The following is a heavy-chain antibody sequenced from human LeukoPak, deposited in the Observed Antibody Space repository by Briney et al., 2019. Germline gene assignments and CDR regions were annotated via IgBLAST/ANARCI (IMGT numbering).Heavy chain of an antibody. D-gene: IGHD3-22*01. CDR1: GYSISSGYY. V-gene: IGHV4-38-2*01. Sequence: PSETLSLTCAVSGYSISSGYYWGWIRQPPGKGLEWIGRIYHSGSTYYNPSLKSRVTISVDTSKNQFSLKLSSVTAADTAVYYCARAYDSSGNDYWGQGTLVTFSS. J-gene: IGHJ4*02. CDR3: ARAYDSSGNDY. CDR2: IYHSGST.